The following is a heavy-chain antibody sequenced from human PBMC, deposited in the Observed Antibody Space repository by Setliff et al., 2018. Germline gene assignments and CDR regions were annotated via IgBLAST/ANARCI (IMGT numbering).Heavy chain of an antibody. J-gene: IGHJ4*02. V-gene: IGHV1-3*02. CDR1: GYTFTSYA. Sequence: SVKVSCKASGYTFTSYAMHWVRQAPGQRLEWMGWSNAGNGNTKYSQEFQGRVTITRDTSASTAYMELSSLTSDDSAFYYCARAPSVELVTIRTNSWFTYWGQGTLVTVSS. D-gene: IGHD5-18*01. CDR2: SNAGNGNT. CDR3: ARAPSVELVTIRTNSWFTY.